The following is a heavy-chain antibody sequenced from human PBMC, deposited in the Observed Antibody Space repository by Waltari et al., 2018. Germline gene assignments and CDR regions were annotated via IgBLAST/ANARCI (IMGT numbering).Heavy chain of an antibody. CDR2: ISSSGSTI. CDR3: ARVVARD. Sequence: VQLVESGGGLVQPGVSLRLSCAASGFSPSRHSMTWVRQAPGRGLEWVSYISSSGSTIYYADSVKGRFTISRDSAKNSLYLQMNSLRDEDTAVYYCARVVARDWGQGTLVTVSS. CDR1: GFSPSRHS. J-gene: IGHJ4*02. V-gene: IGHV3-48*02.